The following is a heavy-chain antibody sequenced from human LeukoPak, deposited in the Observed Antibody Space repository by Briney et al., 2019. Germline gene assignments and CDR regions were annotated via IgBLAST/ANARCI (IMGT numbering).Heavy chain of an antibody. Sequence: EASVKVSCKASGYTFTGYYIHWVRQAPGQGLEWMGIINPSGGSTNYPQKFQGRVTMTRDTSTSTVYIELSSLRSEDTAVYYCARVPWAMYFFDYWGQGTLVTVSS. CDR2: INPSGGST. V-gene: IGHV1-46*01. CDR1: GYTFTGYY. J-gene: IGHJ4*02. D-gene: IGHD2-8*01. CDR3: ARVPWAMYFFDY.